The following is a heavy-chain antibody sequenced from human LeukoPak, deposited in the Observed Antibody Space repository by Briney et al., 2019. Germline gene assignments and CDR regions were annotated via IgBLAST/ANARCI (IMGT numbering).Heavy chain of an antibody. D-gene: IGHD3-10*01. J-gene: IGHJ4*02. V-gene: IGHV3-66*01. CDR2: IYSGGST. CDR1: GFTVSSNY. Sequence: GGSLRLSCAVSGFTVSSNYMSWVRQAPGKGLEWVSVIYSGGSTYYADSVKGRFTISRDNSKNTLYLQMNSLRAEDTAVYYCARWGSGSYYLSPFDYWGQGTLVTVSS. CDR3: ARWGSGSYYLSPFDY.